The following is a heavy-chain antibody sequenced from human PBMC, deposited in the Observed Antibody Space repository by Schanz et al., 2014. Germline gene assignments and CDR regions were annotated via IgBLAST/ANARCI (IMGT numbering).Heavy chain of an antibody. V-gene: IGHV3-7*01. CDR2: IKQDGSEK. Sequence: VQLVESGGGVVQRGGSLRLSCVASGFTFFGSFAMSWVRQAPGKGLEWVANIKQDGSEKYYVDSVKGRFTISRDNAKNSLYLQMNSLTAEDTAVYYCARGVRIDYWGQGTLVTVSS. CDR1: GFTFFGSFA. CDR3: ARGVRIDY. J-gene: IGHJ4*02. D-gene: IGHD3-3*01.